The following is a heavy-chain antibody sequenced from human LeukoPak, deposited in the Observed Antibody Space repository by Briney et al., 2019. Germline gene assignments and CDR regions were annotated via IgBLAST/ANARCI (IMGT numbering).Heavy chain of an antibody. CDR2: ISSSSSTI. D-gene: IGHD3-10*01. Sequence: GGSLRLSCAASGFTLSSYSMNWVRQAPGKGLEWVSYISSSSSTIYYADSVKGRFTISRDNAKNSLYLQMNSLRAEDTAVYYCARADGSGSYDYWGQGTLVTVSS. V-gene: IGHV3-48*01. J-gene: IGHJ4*02. CDR1: GFTLSSYS. CDR3: ARADGSGSYDY.